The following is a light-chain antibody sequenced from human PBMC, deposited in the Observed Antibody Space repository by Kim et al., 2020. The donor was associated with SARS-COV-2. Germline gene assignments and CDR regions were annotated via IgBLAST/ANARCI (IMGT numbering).Light chain of an antibody. V-gene: IGLV1-44*01. CDR2: NDD. J-gene: IGLJ2*01. Sequence: QSVLTQPPSASGAPGQRITISCTGSSSNIGSNTVSWYQQLPGRAPKLLIYNDDQRPSGVPDRFSASKSGTSASLAINGLQSEDEADYYCSIWDDRLRSRMIGGGTQLTVL. CDR1: SSNIGSNT. CDR3: SIWDDRLRSRM.